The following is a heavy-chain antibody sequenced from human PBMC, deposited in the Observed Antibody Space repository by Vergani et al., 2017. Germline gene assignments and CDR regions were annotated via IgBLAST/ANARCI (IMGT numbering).Heavy chain of an antibody. J-gene: IGHJ3*02. V-gene: IGHV1-8*01. Sequence: QVQLVQSGAEVKKPGASVKVSCKASGYTFTSYDINWVRQATGQGLEWMGWMNPNSGNTGYAQKFQGRVTMTRNTSISTAYMELSSLRSVDTAVYYCARAYYDFWSGYYNAFDIWGQGTMVTVSS. CDR3: ARAYYDFWSGYYNAFDI. CDR1: GYTFTSYD. D-gene: IGHD3-3*01. CDR2: MNPNSGNT.